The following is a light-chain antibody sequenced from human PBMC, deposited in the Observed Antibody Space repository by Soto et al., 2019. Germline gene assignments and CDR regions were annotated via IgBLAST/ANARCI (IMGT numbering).Light chain of an antibody. V-gene: IGKV3-20*01. CDR2: GAS. CDR1: QSVSSSY. J-gene: IGKJ2*01. Sequence: EIVLTQSPGTQSLSPGERATLSCRAGQSVSSSYLAWYQQKPGQAPRLLMYGASSRATGIPDRFSGSGSGTDFTLTISRLEPEDFAVYYCQQYVSSPYTFGQGTKLEIK. CDR3: QQYVSSPYT.